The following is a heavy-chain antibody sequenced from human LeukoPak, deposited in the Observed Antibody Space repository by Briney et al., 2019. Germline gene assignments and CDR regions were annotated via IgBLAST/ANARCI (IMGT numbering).Heavy chain of an antibody. J-gene: IGHJ4*02. Sequence: GGSLRLSCAASGFTFSSYATSWVRQAPGKGLEWVSSITGSSASTYYADSVKGRFTISRDNSKNTLYLQMNSLRAEDTAVYFCAKLDYYDTNWGQGTLVTVSS. V-gene: IGHV3-23*01. CDR3: AKLDYYDTN. CDR2: ITGSSAST. CDR1: GFTFSSYA. D-gene: IGHD3-22*01.